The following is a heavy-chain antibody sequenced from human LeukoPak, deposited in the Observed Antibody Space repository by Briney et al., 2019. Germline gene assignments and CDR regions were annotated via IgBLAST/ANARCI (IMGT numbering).Heavy chain of an antibody. D-gene: IGHD3-16*01. J-gene: IGHJ6*02. Sequence: PGGSLRLSCAASGFTFSSYWMNWARQVPGKGLEWVASINHNGNVNYYVDSAKGRFTISRDNAKNSLYLQMSNLRAEDTAVYFCARGGGLDVWGQGATITVSS. V-gene: IGHV3-7*03. CDR1: GFTFSSYW. CDR3: ARGGGLDV. CDR2: INHNGNVN.